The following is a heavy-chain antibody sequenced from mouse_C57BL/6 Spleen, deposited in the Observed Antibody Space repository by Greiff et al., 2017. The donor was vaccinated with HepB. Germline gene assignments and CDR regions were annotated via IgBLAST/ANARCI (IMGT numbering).Heavy chain of an antibody. Sequence: QVQLQQPGAELVKPGASVKLSCKASGYTFTSYWMHWVKQRPGQGLEWIGMIHPNSGSTNYNEKFKSKATLTVDKSSSTAYMQLSSLTSEDSAVYLCARVNWGGCRPWAMDFWGQGTSVTVSS. CDR2: IHPNSGST. V-gene: IGHV1-64*01. CDR1: GYTFTSYW. J-gene: IGHJ4*01. CDR3: ARVNWGGCRPWAMDF.